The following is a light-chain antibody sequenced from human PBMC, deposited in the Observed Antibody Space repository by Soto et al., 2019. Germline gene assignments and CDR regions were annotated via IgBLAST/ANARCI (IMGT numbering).Light chain of an antibody. CDR2: QVS. CDR1: SSDVGRYNF. Sequence: QSVLTQPPSASGSPGQSVTVSCTGTSSDVGRYNFVSWYQQHPGKAPKLMISQVSKRPSGVPDRFSGSKSGNTASLTVSGLQAEDEADYYCSSYAGNNNGVFGGGTKLTVL. CDR3: SSYAGNNNGV. J-gene: IGLJ3*02. V-gene: IGLV2-8*01.